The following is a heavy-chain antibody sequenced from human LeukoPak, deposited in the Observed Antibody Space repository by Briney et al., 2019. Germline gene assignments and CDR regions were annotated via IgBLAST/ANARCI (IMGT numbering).Heavy chain of an antibody. CDR2: IQQDGSEK. Sequence: PGGSLRLSCVASGFMFSNHWMSWVRQAPGRGLEVVAKIQQDGSEKHHLDSVKGRFTISRDNAKNSLYLQMNSLRVEDTAVYYCARGSGCPDYWGQGTLVTVSS. J-gene: IGHJ4*02. D-gene: IGHD6-19*01. CDR1: GFMFSNHW. CDR3: ARGSGCPDY. V-gene: IGHV3-7*01.